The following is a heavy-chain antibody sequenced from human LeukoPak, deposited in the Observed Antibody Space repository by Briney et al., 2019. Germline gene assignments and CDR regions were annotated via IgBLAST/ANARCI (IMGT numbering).Heavy chain of an antibody. CDR1: GGSISSYY. D-gene: IGHD3-22*01. CDR2: IYYSGST. CDR3: ARAQAVYYDSSGTTYYFDY. J-gene: IGHJ4*02. Sequence: SETLSLTCTVSGGSISSYYWSWIRQPPGKGLEWIGYIYYSGSTNYNPSLKSRVTISVDTSKNQFSPKLSSVTAADTAVYYCARAQAVYYDSSGTTYYFDYWGQGTLVTVSS. V-gene: IGHV4-59*01.